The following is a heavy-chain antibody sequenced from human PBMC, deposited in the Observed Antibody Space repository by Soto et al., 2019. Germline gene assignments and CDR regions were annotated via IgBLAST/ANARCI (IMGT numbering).Heavy chain of an antibody. V-gene: IGHV1-69*13. CDR3: AREAREMATAYFDY. J-gene: IGHJ4*02. Sequence: WASVKVSCKASGGTFSSYAISWVRQAPGQGLEWMGGIIPIFGTANYAQKFQGRVTITADESTSTAYMELSSLRSEDTAVYYCAREAREMATAYFDYWGQGTLVTVSS. CDR2: IIPIFGTA. CDR1: GGTFSSYA. D-gene: IGHD5-18*01.